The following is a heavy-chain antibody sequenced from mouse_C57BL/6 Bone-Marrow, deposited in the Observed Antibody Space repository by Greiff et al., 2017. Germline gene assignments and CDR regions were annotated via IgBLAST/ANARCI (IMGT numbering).Heavy chain of an antibody. J-gene: IGHJ1*03. CDR2: INYDGSST. CDR1: GFTFSDYY. Sequence: EVKLVESEGGLVQPGSSMKLSCTASGFTFSDYYMAWVRQVPEKGLEWVANINYDGSSTYYLDSLKSRFIISRDNAKNILYLQMSSLKSEDTATYYCARDGYSVHFDVWGTGTTVTVSS. D-gene: IGHD2-3*01. CDR3: ARDGYSVHFDV. V-gene: IGHV5-16*01.